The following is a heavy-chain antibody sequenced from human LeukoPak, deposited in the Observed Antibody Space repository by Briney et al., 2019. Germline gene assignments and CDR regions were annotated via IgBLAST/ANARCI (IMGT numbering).Heavy chain of an antibody. D-gene: IGHD6-13*01. CDR2: INPNSGGT. J-gene: IGHJ3*02. Sequence: ASVKVSCKASGYTFTGYYMHWVGQAPGQGLEWMGWINPNSGGTNYAQKFQGRVTMTRDTSISTAYMELSRLRSDDTAVYYCARVGLAAAFRWTNAFDIWGQGTMVTVSS. CDR3: ARVGLAAAFRWTNAFDI. CDR1: GYTFTGYY. V-gene: IGHV1-2*02.